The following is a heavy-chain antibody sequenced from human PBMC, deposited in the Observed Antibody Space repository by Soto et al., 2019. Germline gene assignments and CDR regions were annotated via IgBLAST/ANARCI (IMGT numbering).Heavy chain of an antibody. Sequence: QVPLQESGPGLVQPSGTLSLTCAVSGGSITSHSWWRCVRQPPGKGLGWVGEIHHSGTTNDNPSLKSRVTISVDKSKKQVSLKLNAVTAADTAMFYCVRQDFYTMGVWGRGTTVTVSS. V-gene: IGHV4-4*02. CDR2: IHHSGTT. CDR1: GGSITSHSW. J-gene: IGHJ6*02. CDR3: VRQDFYTMGV. D-gene: IGHD6-6*01.